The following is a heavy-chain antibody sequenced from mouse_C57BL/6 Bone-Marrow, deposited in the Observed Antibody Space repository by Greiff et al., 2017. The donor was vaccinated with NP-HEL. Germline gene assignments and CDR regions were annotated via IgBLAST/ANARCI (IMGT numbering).Heavy chain of an antibody. CDR1: GYTFTSYW. CDR2: IHPNSGST. D-gene: IGHD2-1*01. V-gene: IGHV1-64*01. J-gene: IGHJ2*01. CDR3: ARYYGNYHYFDY. Sequence: QVQLQQPGAELVKPGASVKLSCKASGYTFTSYWMHWVKQRPGQGLEWIGMIHPNSGSTNYNEKFKSKATLTVDKSSSTAYMQLSSLTSEDSAVYYCARYYGNYHYFDYWGQGTTLTVSS.